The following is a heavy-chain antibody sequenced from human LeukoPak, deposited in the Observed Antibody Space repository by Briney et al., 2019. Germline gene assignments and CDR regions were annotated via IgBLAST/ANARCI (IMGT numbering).Heavy chain of an antibody. CDR3: ASVHNSRTYWFDP. Sequence: SETLSLTCIVSGDSISNYYWSWIRQPPGKGLEWIGYIYYSGGTNYNPSLKSRVTISVDTSKNQLSLKLSFVTAADTAVYYCASVHNSRTYWFDPWGQGTLVTASS. CDR2: IYYSGGT. CDR1: GDSISNYY. J-gene: IGHJ5*02. D-gene: IGHD6-13*01. V-gene: IGHV4-59*01.